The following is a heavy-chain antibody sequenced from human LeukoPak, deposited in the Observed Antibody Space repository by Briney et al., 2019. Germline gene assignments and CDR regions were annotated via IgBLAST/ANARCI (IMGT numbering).Heavy chain of an antibody. D-gene: IGHD3-9*01. CDR3: ARDVLRYFDWLPHDAFDI. J-gene: IGHJ3*02. CDR1: GGTFSSYA. V-gene: IGHV1-69*05. Sequence: ASVKVSCKASGGTFSSYATSWVRQAPGQGLEWMGRIIPIFGTANYAQKFQGRVTITTDESTSTAYMELSSLRSEDTAVYYCARDVLRYFDWLPHDAFDIWAKGQWSPSLQ. CDR2: IIPIFGTA.